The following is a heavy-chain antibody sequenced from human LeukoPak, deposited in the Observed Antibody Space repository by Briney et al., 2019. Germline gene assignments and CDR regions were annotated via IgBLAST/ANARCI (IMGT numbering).Heavy chain of an antibody. CDR1: GFTFSSYD. V-gene: IGHV3-9*01. CDR3: AKARITMIVGGDAFDI. D-gene: IGHD3-22*01. J-gene: IGHJ3*02. CDR2: ISWNSGSI. Sequence: GGSLRLSCAASGFTFSSYDMHWVRQAPGKGLEWVSGISWNSGSIGYADSVKGRFTISRDNAKNSLYLQMNSLRAEDTALYYCAKARITMIVGGDAFDIWGQGTMVTVSS.